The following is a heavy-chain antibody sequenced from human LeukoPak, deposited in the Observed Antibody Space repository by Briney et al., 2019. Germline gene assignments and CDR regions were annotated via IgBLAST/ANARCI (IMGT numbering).Heavy chain of an antibody. Sequence: GGSLRLSCAASGFTFDDYAMHWVRQAPGKGLEWVSLISWDGGSTYYADSVKGRFTISRDNSKNSLYLQMNSLRAADTALYYCAKGGIAVAGPGWYFDYWGQGTLVTVSS. CDR1: GFTFDDYA. CDR2: ISWDGGST. D-gene: IGHD6-19*01. V-gene: IGHV3-43D*04. J-gene: IGHJ4*02. CDR3: AKGGIAVAGPGWYFDY.